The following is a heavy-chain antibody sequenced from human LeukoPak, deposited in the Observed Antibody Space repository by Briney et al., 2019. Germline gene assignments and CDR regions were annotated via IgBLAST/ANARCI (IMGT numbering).Heavy chain of an antibody. Sequence: GRSLRLSCAASGFTFSSYGMHWVRQAPGKGLEWVANIKQDGSEKYYVDSVKGRFTISRDNAKNSLYLQMNSLRAEDTAVYYCARYCSGGSCYSTYAFDIWGQGTMVTVSS. CDR2: IKQDGSEK. J-gene: IGHJ3*02. V-gene: IGHV3-7*01. CDR1: GFTFSSYG. D-gene: IGHD2-15*01. CDR3: ARYCSGGSCYSTYAFDI.